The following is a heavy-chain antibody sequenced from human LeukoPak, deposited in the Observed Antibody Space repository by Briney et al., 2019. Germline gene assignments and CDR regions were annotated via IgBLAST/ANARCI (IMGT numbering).Heavy chain of an antibody. Sequence: PGGSLRLSCAASGFTFDNYTMHWARQAPGKGLEWVSLISWDGGSTYYADSVKGRFTISRDNSKNSLYLQMNSLRAEDTAVYYCAKGSSIAARPPLYWYFDLWGRGTLVTVSS. CDR1: GFTFDNYT. CDR3: AKGSSIAARPPLYWYFDL. CDR2: ISWDGGST. V-gene: IGHV3-43*01. J-gene: IGHJ2*01. D-gene: IGHD6-6*01.